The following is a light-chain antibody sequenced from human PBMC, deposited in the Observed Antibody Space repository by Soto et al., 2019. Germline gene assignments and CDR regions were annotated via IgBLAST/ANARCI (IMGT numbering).Light chain of an antibody. Sequence: QPVLTQPPSASGTPGQRVTISCSGSSSNIGSGYVYWYQQLPRAAPKLLIYRNNQRPSEVPDRFSGSKSGTSASLAISGLRSEDEADYYCAAWDDSLSGHVVFGGGTKVTVL. J-gene: IGLJ2*01. CDR3: AAWDDSLSGHVV. CDR2: RNN. V-gene: IGLV1-47*01. CDR1: SSNIGSGY.